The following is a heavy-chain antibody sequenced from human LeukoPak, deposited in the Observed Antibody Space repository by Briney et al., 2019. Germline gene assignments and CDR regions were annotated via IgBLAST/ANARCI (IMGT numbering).Heavy chain of an antibody. V-gene: IGHV1-2*02. J-gene: IGHJ4*02. D-gene: IGHD5-24*01. CDR2: INPNSGGT. CDR3: AKSRDGYTNDYFDY. Sequence: ASVKVSCKASGYTFTGYYMHWVRQAPGQGLEWMGWINPNSGGTNYAQKFQGRVTMTRDTPISTAYMELSRLRSDDTAVYYCAKSRDGYTNDYFDYWGQGTLVTVSS. CDR1: GYTFTGYY.